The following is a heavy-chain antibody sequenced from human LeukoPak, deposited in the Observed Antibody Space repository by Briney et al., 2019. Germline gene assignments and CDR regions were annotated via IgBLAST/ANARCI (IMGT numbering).Heavy chain of an antibody. CDR1: GFTVSSNY. CDR2: IYSGGST. V-gene: IGHV3-66*01. D-gene: IGHD3/OR15-3a*01. CDR3: ARDRLDTFDY. Sequence: GGSLRLSCAASGFTVSSNYMSWVRQAPGKGLEWVSVIYSGGSTSYADSVKGRFTISRDNAKNTLYLQMNSLRAEDTAVCYCARDRLDTFDYWGQGTLVTVSS. J-gene: IGHJ4*02.